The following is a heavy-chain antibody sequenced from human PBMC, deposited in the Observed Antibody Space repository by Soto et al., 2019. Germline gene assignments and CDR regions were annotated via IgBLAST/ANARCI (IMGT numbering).Heavy chain of an antibody. D-gene: IGHD3-10*01. J-gene: IGHJ4*02. CDR3: AREKIGDLFDY. CDR1: GGSISSYY. CDR2: IYYSGST. Sequence: SETLSLTCTVSGGSISSYYWSWIRQPPGKGLEWIGYIYYSGSTNYNPSLKRRVTISVDTSKNQFSLRLSSVTAADTAVYYCAREKIGDLFDYWGQGTLVTVSS. V-gene: IGHV4-59*01.